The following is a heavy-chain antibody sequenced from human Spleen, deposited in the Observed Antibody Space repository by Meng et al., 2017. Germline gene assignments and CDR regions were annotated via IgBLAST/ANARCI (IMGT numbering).Heavy chain of an antibody. CDR2: IKQDGSER. V-gene: IGHV3-7*01. J-gene: IGHJ4*02. D-gene: IGHD3-10*01. CDR3: ARDAGYSGSDFDS. Sequence: GESLKISCAASGFTFSNSWMSWVRQVPGKGLEWVANIKQDGSERNYVDSVKGRFTISRDNAKNSLYLQMNSLRAEGTAVYYCARDAGYSGSDFDSWGQGTLVTVSS. CDR1: GFTFSNSW.